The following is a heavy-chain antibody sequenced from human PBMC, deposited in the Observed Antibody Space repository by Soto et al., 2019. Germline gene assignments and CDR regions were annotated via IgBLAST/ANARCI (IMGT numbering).Heavy chain of an antibody. D-gene: IGHD5-12*01. Sequence: EVQLVESGGVSVQPGGSLRLSCTASGFTLSNYWMDWVRQAPGKGLVWVSRINTDGSTTTYADSVKGRFTISRDNAKNTLYLQMNSLRDEDTAVYYCVRIRRGDGYTFDYWGQGTLVTVSS. V-gene: IGHV3-74*01. CDR2: INTDGSTT. CDR3: VRIRRGDGYTFDY. J-gene: IGHJ4*02. CDR1: GFTLSNYW.